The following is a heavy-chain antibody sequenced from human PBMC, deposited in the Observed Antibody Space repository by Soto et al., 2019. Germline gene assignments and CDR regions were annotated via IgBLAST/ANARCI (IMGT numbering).Heavy chain of an antibody. V-gene: IGHV1-18*01. D-gene: IGHD3-10*01. CDR3: ARGRYGEY. CDR1: GYAFTTYG. J-gene: IGHJ4*02. Sequence: QVHLVQSGAEVKKPGASVKVSCQGSGYAFTTYGITWVRQAPGKGLEWMGWISAHNGNTNYAQKLQGRVTVTRDTSTSTAYMELRSLRYDDTAVYYCARGRYGEYWGQGALVTVSS. CDR2: ISAHNGNT.